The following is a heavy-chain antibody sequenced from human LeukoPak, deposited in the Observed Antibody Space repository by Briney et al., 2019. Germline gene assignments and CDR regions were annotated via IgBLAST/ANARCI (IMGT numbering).Heavy chain of an antibody. V-gene: IGHV1-2*02. J-gene: IGHJ4*02. CDR3: ARGRPSHYDFWSGYYEDFDY. CDR1: GYTFTGYY. D-gene: IGHD3-3*01. Sequence: GAPVKVSCKASGYTFTGYYMHWVRQAPGQGLEWMGWINPNSGGTNYVQKFQGRVTMTRDTSISTAYMELSRLRSDDTAVYYCARGRPSHYDFWSGYYEDFDYWGQGTLVTVSS. CDR2: INPNSGGT.